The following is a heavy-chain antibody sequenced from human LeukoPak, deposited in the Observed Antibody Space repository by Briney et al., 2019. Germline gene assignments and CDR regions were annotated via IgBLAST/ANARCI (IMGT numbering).Heavy chain of an antibody. D-gene: IGHD3-10*01. CDR1: GYTFSSCG. CDR2: ISAYNGNT. Sequence: ASVKVSCKASGYTFSSCGISWVRQAPGEGLEGMGWISAYNGNTNYAQRFQGRVTMTTDTSTNTAYMELRSLTSDDTAVYYCASGHYDSGSSYLGLDHWGQGTLVTVSS. CDR3: ASGHYDSGSSYLGLDH. V-gene: IGHV1-18*04. J-gene: IGHJ4*02.